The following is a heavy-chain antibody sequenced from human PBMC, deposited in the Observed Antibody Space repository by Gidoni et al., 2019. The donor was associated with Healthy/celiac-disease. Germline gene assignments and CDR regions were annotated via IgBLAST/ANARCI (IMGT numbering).Heavy chain of an antibody. D-gene: IGHD3-3*01. CDR3: AKTLAYYDFWSGGFDY. CDR2: ISWNSGSI. CDR1: GFPFDDYA. V-gene: IGHV3-9*01. Sequence: EVQLVESGGGLVQPGRSLRLSCSASGFPFDDYAMHWVRKVPGKGLEWVSGISWNSGSIGYADSVKGRFTISRDNAKNSLYLQMNSLRAEDTALYYCAKTLAYYDFWSGGFDYWGQGTLVTVSS. J-gene: IGHJ4*02.